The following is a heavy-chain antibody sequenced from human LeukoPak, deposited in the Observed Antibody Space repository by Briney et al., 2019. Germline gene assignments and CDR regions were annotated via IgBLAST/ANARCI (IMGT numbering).Heavy chain of an antibody. J-gene: IGHJ6*02. CDR2: INIDGRTT. V-gene: IGHV3-74*01. Sequence: GGSLRLSCAASGFTVSSYWMHWVRHAPGKGLVWVSRINIDGRTTTYADSVKGRFTISRDNAKNTLYLQLNSLRAEDTAVYYCARGRSYGMDVWGQGTTVTVSS. CDR1: GFTVSSYW. CDR3: ARGRSYGMDV.